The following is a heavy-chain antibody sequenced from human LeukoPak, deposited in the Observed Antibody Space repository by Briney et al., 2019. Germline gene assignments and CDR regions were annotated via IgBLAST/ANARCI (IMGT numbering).Heavy chain of an antibody. D-gene: IGHD6-19*01. V-gene: IGHV4-59*01. CDR3: ARDSRIAVAGTRVKYHYYYYMDV. CDR1: GGSISSYY. CDR2: IYYSGST. J-gene: IGHJ6*03. Sequence: PSETLSLTCTVSGGSISSYYWSWIRQPPGKGLEWIGYIYYSGSTNYNPSLKSRVTISVDTSKNQFSLKLSSVTAADTAVYYCARDSRIAVAGTRVKYHYYYYMDVWGKGTTVTVSS.